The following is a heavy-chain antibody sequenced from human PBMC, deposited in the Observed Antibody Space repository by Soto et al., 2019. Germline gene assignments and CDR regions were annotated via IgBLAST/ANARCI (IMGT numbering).Heavy chain of an antibody. V-gene: IGHV4-31*03. J-gene: IGHJ6*02. CDR3: ARDPTDNRYYGMDV. CDR1: GGSISSGGYY. D-gene: IGHD4-4*01. CDR2: IYYSGST. Sequence: QVQLQESGPGLVKPSQTLSLTCTVSGGSISSGGYYWSWIRQHPGKGLEWTGYIYYSGSTYYNPSLKSRVTISVDTSKNQFSLKLSSVTAADTAVYYCARDPTDNRYYGMDVWGQGTTVTVSS.